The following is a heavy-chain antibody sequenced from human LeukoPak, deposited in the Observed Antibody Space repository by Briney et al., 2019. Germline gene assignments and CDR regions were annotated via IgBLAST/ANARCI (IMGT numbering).Heavy chain of an antibody. CDR1: EFSVGSNY. CDR3: ARRAPSHDFDD. V-gene: IGHV3-21*01. CDR2: ISTTSGNI. Sequence: GGSLRPSCAASEFSVGSNYMTWVRQAPGKGLEWVAAISTTSGNIYYADSVKGRFTISRDNAKNSLYLQMNSLRVEDTALYYCARRAPSHDFDDWGQGTLVTVSS. J-gene: IGHJ4*02.